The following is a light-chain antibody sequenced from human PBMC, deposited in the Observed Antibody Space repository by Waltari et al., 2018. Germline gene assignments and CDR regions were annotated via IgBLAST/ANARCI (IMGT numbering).Light chain of an antibody. CDR1: SPNIGAGSD. J-gene: IGLJ1*01. CDR2: GNV. V-gene: IGLV1-40*01. CDR3: QSYDSLSDPYV. Sequence: QSVLTQPPSLSGAPGERVTISCTGSSPNIGAGSDVRWYQQLPGTAPKLLIYGNVHRPSGVPDRFSGSQSGTTASLAITGLQAEDEADYYCQSYDSLSDPYVFGTGTKVSVL.